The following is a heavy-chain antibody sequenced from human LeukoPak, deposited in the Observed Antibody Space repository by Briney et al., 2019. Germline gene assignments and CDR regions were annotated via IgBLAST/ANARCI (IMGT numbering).Heavy chain of an antibody. J-gene: IGHJ4*02. CDR3: AKDQIAVGTYYFDY. V-gene: IGHV3-30*18. D-gene: IGHD6-19*01. CDR2: ISYDGSNK. CDR1: GFTFSSYG. Sequence: GGSLRLSCAASGFTFSSYGMHWVRQAPGKGLEWVAVISYDGSNKYYADSVKGRFTISRDNSKNTLYLQMNSLRAEDTAVYYCAKDQIAVGTYYFDYWGQGTLVTVSS.